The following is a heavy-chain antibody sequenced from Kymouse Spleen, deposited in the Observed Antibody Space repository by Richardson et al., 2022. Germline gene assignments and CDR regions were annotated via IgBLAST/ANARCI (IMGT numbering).Heavy chain of an antibody. CDR3: ARQNSVAHYFDY. D-gene: IGHD4-11,IGHD2-15*01,IGHD2-2*02. Sequence: QLQLQESGPGLVKPSETLSLTCTVSGGSISSSSYYWGWIRQPPGKGLEWIGSIYYSGSTYYNPSLKSRVTISVDTSKNQFSLKLSSVTAADTAVYYCARQNSVAHYFDYWGQGTLVTVSS. CDR1: GGSISSSSYY. CDR2: IYYSGST. V-gene: IGHV4-39*01. J-gene: IGHJ4*02.